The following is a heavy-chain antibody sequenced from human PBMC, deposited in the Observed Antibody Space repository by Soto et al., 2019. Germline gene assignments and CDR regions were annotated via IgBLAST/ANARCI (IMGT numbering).Heavy chain of an antibody. CDR1: GFTVSNNY. Sequence: GGSLRLSCAASGFTVSNNYMTWVRQAPGKGLEWVSVIYSGGSTYYADSVKGRFTLSRDNSKNTLYLQMNSLRAEDTAVYYCARRVRYLNAFDMWGQGTMVTVSS. V-gene: IGHV3-66*04. D-gene: IGHD3-9*01. CDR3: ARRVRYLNAFDM. CDR2: IYSGGST. J-gene: IGHJ3*02.